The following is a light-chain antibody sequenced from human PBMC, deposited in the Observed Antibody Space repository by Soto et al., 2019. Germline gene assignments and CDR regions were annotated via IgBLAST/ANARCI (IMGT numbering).Light chain of an antibody. CDR1: QSVSSYY. V-gene: IGKV3-20*01. CDR3: QQYVTSAET. J-gene: IGKJ1*01. CDR2: GAS. Sequence: ERVMTQSPGTLSLSPGERATLSCRASQSVSSYYLAWYQQKPGQAPRLPIYGASSRATGIPDRFSGSGSGTDFTLTISRLEPEDFAVYYCQQYVTSAETFGQGTKVDIK.